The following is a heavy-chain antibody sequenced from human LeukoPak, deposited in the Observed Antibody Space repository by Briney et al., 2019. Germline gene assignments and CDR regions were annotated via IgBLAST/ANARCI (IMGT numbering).Heavy chain of an antibody. D-gene: IGHD2-2*01. Sequence: PSETLSLTCTVSGGSISSYYWSWIRQPAGKGLEWIGRIYSSGSTNYNPSLRSRVTMSVDTSKNQFSLKLSSVTAADTAVYYCARGQYHLLYWYFDLWGRGTLVTVSS. V-gene: IGHV4-4*07. CDR2: IYSSGST. J-gene: IGHJ2*01. CDR3: ARGQYHLLYWYFDL. CDR1: GGSISSYY.